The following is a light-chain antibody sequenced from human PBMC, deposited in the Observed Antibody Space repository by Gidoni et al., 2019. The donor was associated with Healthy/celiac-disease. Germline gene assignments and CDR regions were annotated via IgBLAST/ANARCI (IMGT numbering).Light chain of an antibody. CDR1: QSYLYSSNNKNY. Sequence: DIVMTPSPDSLAVSLGERATINCKSSQSYLYSSNNKNYLAWYQQKPGQPPKLLIYWASTRESGVPDRFSGSGSGTDFTLTISSLQAEDVAVYYCQQYYSTPRTFXQXTKVEIK. J-gene: IGKJ1*01. CDR3: QQYYSTPRT. CDR2: WAS. V-gene: IGKV4-1*01.